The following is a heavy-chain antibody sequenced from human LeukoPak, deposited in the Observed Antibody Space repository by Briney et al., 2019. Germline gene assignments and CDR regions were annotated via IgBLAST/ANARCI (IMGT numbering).Heavy chain of an antibody. CDR3: AKDGPGIAAAGTFDY. CDR2: ISGSGGST. J-gene: IGHJ4*02. V-gene: IGHV3-23*01. CDR1: GFTFSSYA. D-gene: IGHD6-13*01. Sequence: GGFLRLSCAASGFTFSSYAMSWVRQAPGKGLEWVSAISGSGGSTYYVDSVKGRFTISRDNSKNTLYLQMNSLRAEDTAVYYCAKDGPGIAAAGTFDYWGQGTLVTVSS.